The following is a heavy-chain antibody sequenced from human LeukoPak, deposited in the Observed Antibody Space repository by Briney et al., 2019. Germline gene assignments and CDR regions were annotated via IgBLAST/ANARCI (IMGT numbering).Heavy chain of an antibody. V-gene: IGHV3-23*01. D-gene: IGHD5-18*01. Sequence: GGSLRLSCAASNFAFSSYAMSWVRQAPGKGLEWVSAISGSGGSTYYADSVKGRFTISRDNSKNTLYLQMNSLRAEDTAVYYCAKGKRGYSYGATVDYWGQGTLVTVSS. CDR3: AKGKRGYSYGATVDY. J-gene: IGHJ4*02. CDR2: ISGSGGST. CDR1: NFAFSSYA.